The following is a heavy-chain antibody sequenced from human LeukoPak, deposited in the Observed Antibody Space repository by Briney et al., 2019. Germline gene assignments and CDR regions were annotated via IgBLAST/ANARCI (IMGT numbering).Heavy chain of an antibody. Sequence: GRSLGLSCAASGFTFSSYAMSWVRQAPGKGLEWVSSIISSSVYISYADSVKGRFTISRDNAMNSLYLQMNSLRAEDTAVYYCARDWGGYCSSTSCYSHMDVWGKGTTVTVSS. J-gene: IGHJ6*03. CDR1: GFTFSSYA. CDR2: IISSSVYI. CDR3: ARDWGGYCSSTSCYSHMDV. V-gene: IGHV3-21*01. D-gene: IGHD2-2*01.